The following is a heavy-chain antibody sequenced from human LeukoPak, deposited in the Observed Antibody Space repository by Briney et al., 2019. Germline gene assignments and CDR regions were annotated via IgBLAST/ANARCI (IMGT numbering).Heavy chain of an antibody. V-gene: IGHV3-23*01. J-gene: IGHJ4*02. CDR3: AKHLWRDLLWFGEGYYGY. CDR1: GFIFSNYA. Sequence: GGSLRLSCAASGFIFSNYAMSWVRQAPGKGLECVSVISGDGGSTYYADSVKGRFTISRDNSKNTLYLQVNSLRAEDTAVYYCAKHLWRDLLWFGEGYYGYWGQGTLVTVSS. D-gene: IGHD3-10*01. CDR2: ISGDGGST.